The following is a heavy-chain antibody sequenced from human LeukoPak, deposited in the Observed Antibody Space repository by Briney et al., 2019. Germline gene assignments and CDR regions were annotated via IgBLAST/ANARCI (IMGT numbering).Heavy chain of an antibody. D-gene: IGHD1-26*01. CDR3: ARFIVGATTSAFDI. J-gene: IGHJ3*02. CDR2: IIPIFGTA. V-gene: IGHV1-69*13. CDR1: GYTFTSYA. Sequence: GASVKVSCKASGYTFTSYAMNWVRQAPGQGLEWMGWIIPIFGTANYAQKFQGRVTITADESTSTAYMELSSLRSEDTAVYYCARFIVGATTSAFDIWGQGTMVTVSS.